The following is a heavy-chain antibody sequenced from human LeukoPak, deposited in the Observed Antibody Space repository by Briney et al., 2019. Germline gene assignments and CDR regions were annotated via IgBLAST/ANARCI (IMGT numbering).Heavy chain of an antibody. J-gene: IGHJ4*02. CDR2: INPGDSGT. D-gene: IGHD4-17*01. Sequence: KPGESLKISCQVSGYRFTNYWIAWVRQMPGRGLEWMGIINPGDSGTKYSPPFQGQVIISVDKSISTAHLQWSSLKASDTAMYYCARLHGNYALDYWGQGTLVTVSS. CDR1: GYRFTNYW. V-gene: IGHV5-51*03. CDR3: ARLHGNYALDY.